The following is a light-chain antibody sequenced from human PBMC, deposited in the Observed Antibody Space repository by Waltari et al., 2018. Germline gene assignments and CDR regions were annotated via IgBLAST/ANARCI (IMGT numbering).Light chain of an antibody. CDR3: LQDYNYPRA. V-gene: IGKV1-6*01. J-gene: IGKJ1*01. CDR1: QDIKND. CDR2: AAS. Sequence: AIQMTQSPSSLSASVGDRVTITCRASQDIKNDLVWYQQKPGKAPKLLIKAASRLQTGVPSRFIGSASGTDFTLTISSLQPEDFATYYCLQDYNYPRAFGQVTKVEIK.